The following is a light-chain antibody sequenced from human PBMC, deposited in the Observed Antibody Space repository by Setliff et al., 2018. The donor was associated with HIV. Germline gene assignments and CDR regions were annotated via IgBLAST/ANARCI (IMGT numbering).Light chain of an antibody. CDR1: SNDVGLYNF. Sequence: QSALAQPRSVSGSPGQSVTISCTGTSNDVGLYNFVSWYQQHPGKAPKLMIYEVTNRPSGVSNRFSGSKSGNTASLTISGLQAEDEADYYCSSYRSSDTGVFGTGTKVTVL. J-gene: IGLJ1*01. CDR3: SSYRSSDTGV. CDR2: EVT. V-gene: IGLV2-14*03.